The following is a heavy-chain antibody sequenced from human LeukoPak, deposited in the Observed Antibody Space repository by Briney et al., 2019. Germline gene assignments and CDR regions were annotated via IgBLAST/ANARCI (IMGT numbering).Heavy chain of an antibody. CDR1: GGTFSSYA. CDR3: ARAGSSWYLWFDP. Sequence: GASVKVSCKASGGTFSSYAISWVRQAPGQGLEWMGGIIPIFGTANYAQKFQGRVTITTDESTSTAYLELSSLRSEDTAVYYCARAGSSWYLWFDPWGQGTLVTVSS. D-gene: IGHD6-13*01. V-gene: IGHV1-69*05. CDR2: IIPIFGTA. J-gene: IGHJ5*02.